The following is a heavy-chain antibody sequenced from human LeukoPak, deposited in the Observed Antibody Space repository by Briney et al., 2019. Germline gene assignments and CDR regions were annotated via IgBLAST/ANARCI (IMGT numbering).Heavy chain of an antibody. CDR3: ARARIAAADNYYYYYMDV. D-gene: IGHD6-13*01. CDR2: IYYSGST. V-gene: IGHV4-59*01. CDR1: GGSISSYY. Sequence: PSETLSLTCTVSGGSISSYYWSWIRQPAGKGLEWIGYIYYSGSTNYNPSLKSRVTISVDTSKNQFSLKLSSVTAADTAVYYCARARIAAADNYYYYYMDVWGKGTTVTVSS. J-gene: IGHJ6*03.